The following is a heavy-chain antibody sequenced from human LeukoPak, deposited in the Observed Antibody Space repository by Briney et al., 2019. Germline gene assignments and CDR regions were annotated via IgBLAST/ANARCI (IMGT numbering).Heavy chain of an antibody. V-gene: IGHV4-4*02. CDR2: IYHSGST. CDR1: GGSISSRNW. CDR3: VRASHDYGDYSHFDY. D-gene: IGHD4-17*01. J-gene: IGHJ4*02. Sequence: SETLSLTCAVSGGSISSRNWWSWVRQPPGKGLEWIGEIYHSGSTNYNPSLKTRVTISVDKSKNQFSLKLSSVTAADTAVYYCVRASHDYGDYSHFDYWGQGTLVTVSS.